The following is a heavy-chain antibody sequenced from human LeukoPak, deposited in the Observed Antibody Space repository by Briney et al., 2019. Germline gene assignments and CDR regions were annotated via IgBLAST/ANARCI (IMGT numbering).Heavy chain of an antibody. CDR2: ITLSGANT. D-gene: IGHD6-13*01. CDR3: AREVRMYSSRTNYYGMDV. J-gene: IGHJ6*02. V-gene: IGHV3-23*01. CDR1: GFTFSSYD. Sequence: GGSLRLSCAASGFTFSSYDMSWVRQAPGKGLEWVSSITLSGANTFYADSVMGRFTISRDNSKNTLYLQMNSLRAEDTAVYYCAREVRMYSSRTNYYGMDVWGQGTTVTVSS.